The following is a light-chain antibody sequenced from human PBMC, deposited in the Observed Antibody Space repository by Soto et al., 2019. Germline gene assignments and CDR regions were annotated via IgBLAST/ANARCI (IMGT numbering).Light chain of an antibody. Sequence: QLVLTQPASVSGSPGQSITISCTGTSSDVGGYNYVSWYQQHPGKAPKLMIYEVSNRPSGVSNRFSGSKSGNTASPTISGLQAGDEADYYCSSYTSSTTRVFGGGTKLTVL. CDR1: SSDVGGYNY. CDR2: EVS. V-gene: IGLV2-14*01. CDR3: SSYTSSTTRV. J-gene: IGLJ3*02.